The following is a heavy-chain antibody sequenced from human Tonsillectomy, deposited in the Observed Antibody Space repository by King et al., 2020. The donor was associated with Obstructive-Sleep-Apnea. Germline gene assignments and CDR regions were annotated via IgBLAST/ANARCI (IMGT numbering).Heavy chain of an antibody. J-gene: IGHJ3*02. Sequence: VQLVESGGGLVQPGGSLRFSCAASGFTFSSYAMSWVRQAPGKGLEWVSAISGSGGSTYYADSVKGRFTISRNNSKNKLYLQMNSLRAEDTAVYYCAQDWLLVLGSPDRDYYDSSDDAFDIWGQGTMVTVSS. CDR3: AQDWLLVLGSPDRDYYDSSDDAFDI. CDR2: ISGSGGST. V-gene: IGHV3-23*04. D-gene: IGHD3-22*01. CDR1: GFTFSSYA.